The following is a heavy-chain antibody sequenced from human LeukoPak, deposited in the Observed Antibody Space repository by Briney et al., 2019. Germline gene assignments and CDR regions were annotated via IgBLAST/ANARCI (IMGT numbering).Heavy chain of an antibody. CDR3: ARGPGYSYGSYWYFDL. CDR1: GGSISSGNYY. Sequence: PSETLSLTCTVSGGSISSGNYYWSWIRQPAGKGLECIGRIYSSGSTNYNLSLKSRVTISVDTSKNQFSLKLTSVTAADTAVYYCARGPGYSYGSYWYFDLWGRGTLVTVSS. CDR2: IYSSGST. V-gene: IGHV4-61*02. J-gene: IGHJ2*01. D-gene: IGHD5-18*01.